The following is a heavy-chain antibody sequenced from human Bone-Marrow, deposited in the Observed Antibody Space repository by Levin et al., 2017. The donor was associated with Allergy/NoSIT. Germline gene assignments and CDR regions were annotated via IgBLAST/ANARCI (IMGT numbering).Heavy chain of an antibody. CDR1: GFTFSNFG. CDR3: ATSRPGNFGDWIDH. V-gene: IGHV3-33*01. CDR2: IYYDGLNK. Sequence: GESLKISCAASGFTFSNFGMHWVRQAPGKGLEWVAIIYYDGLNKYYADSVKGRFTISRDNSKNTLYLQMSSLSADDTAVYYCATSRPGNFGDWIDHWGQGTLVTVSS. J-gene: IGHJ4*02. D-gene: IGHD2-21*01.